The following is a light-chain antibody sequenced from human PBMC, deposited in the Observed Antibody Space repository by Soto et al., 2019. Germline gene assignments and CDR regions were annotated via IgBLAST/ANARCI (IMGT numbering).Light chain of an antibody. CDR1: QDVSTW. J-gene: IGKJ5*01. Sequence: DIQMTQSPSSVSASVGDTVTITCRAGQDVSTWLAWYQQRPGKAPNLLIYAASSLQIGVPSRFSGSVSGTDFTLTIAGLQPEDFATYYCQPGLSFPITFGQGPRLDIK. V-gene: IGKV1-12*01. CDR2: AAS. CDR3: QPGLSFPIT.